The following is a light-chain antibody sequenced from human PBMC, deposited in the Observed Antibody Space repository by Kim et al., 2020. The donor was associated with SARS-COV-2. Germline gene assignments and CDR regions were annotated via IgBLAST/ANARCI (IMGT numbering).Light chain of an antibody. J-gene: IGLJ3*02. CDR1: GGINVGTDR. Sequence: TCTWRGGINVGTDRIYRYQQKPGSHPQYLVRYKSDSDKQQGSGVPSRFSGSKDASANAGILLISGLQSEDEADYYCMIWHSSAWVFGGGTQLTVL. CDR2: YKSDSDK. V-gene: IGLV5-45*01. CDR3: MIWHSSAWV.